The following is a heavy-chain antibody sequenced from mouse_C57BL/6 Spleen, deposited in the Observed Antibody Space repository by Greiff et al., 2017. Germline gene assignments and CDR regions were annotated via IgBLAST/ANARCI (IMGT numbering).Heavy chain of an antibody. V-gene: IGHV3-6*01. CDR3: ARDDTTVVDWYFDV. Sequence: DVQLVESGPGLVKPSQSLSLTCSVTGYSITSGYYWNWIRQFPGNKLEWMGYISYDGSNNYNPSLKNRISITRDTSKNQFFLKLNSVTTEDTATYYCARDDTTVVDWYFDVWGTGTTVTVSS. CDR1: GYSITSGYY. CDR2: ISYDGSN. D-gene: IGHD1-1*01. J-gene: IGHJ1*03.